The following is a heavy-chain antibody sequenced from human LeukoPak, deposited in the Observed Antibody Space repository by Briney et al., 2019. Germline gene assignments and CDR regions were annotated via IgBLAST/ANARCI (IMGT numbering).Heavy chain of an antibody. J-gene: IGHJ5*02. D-gene: IGHD6-13*01. CDR2: IWYDGSNK. CDR1: GFTFSSYA. V-gene: IGHV3-33*08. CDR3: ARDMGSSSWYFRFDP. Sequence: PGRSLRLSCAASGFTFSSYAMHWVRQAPGKGLEWVAVIWYDGSNKYYVDSVKGRFTISRDNSKNTLFLQMNSLRAEDTAVYYCARDMGSSSWYFRFDPWGQGTLVTVSS.